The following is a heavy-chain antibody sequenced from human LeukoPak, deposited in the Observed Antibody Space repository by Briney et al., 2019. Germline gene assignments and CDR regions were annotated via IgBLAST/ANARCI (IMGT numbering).Heavy chain of an antibody. J-gene: IGHJ6*02. CDR1: GLTFDDYA. CDR2: ISWNSNSDSI. Sequence: GRSLRLSCAASGLTFDDYAMHWVRQAPGKGLEWVSSISWNSNSDSIGYADSVKGRFTISRDNGKNALYLQMNSLRVEDTALYYCAKDIFAYYYYGMDVWGQGTTVTVSS. CDR3: AKDIFAYYYYGMDV. V-gene: IGHV3-9*01.